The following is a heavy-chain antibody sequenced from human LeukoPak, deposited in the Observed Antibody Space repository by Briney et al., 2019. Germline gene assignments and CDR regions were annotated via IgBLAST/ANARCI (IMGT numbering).Heavy chain of an antibody. Sequence: PSETLSLTCAVYGGSFSGYYWSWIRQPPGKGLEWIGEINHSGSTNYNPSLKSRVTISVDTSKNQFSLKLSSVTAADTAVYYCARHRGPIAAAVPNWFDPWGQGTLVTVSS. V-gene: IGHV4-34*01. CDR3: ARHRGPIAAAVPNWFDP. D-gene: IGHD6-13*01. J-gene: IGHJ5*02. CDR2: INHSGST. CDR1: GGSFSGYY.